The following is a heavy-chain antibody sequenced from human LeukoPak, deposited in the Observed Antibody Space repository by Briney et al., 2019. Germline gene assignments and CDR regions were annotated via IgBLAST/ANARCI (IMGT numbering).Heavy chain of an antibody. V-gene: IGHV3-74*01. CDR2: INSDGRSR. CDR1: GFTFSNYW. D-gene: IGHD3-22*01. Sequence: QPGGSLRLSCAASGFTFSNYWMHWVRQAPGKGLVWVSRINSDGRSRSYADSVKGRITISRDNAKNTLYLQMNSLRAEDTAVYYCARGYYDSSGYYLIDYWGQGALVADSS. CDR3: ARGYYDSSGYYLIDY. J-gene: IGHJ4*02.